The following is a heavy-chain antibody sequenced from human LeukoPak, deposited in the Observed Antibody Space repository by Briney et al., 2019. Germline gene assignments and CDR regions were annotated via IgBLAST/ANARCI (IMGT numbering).Heavy chain of an antibody. V-gene: IGHV3-11*06. J-gene: IGHJ4*02. CDR2: ISSSSSYI. D-gene: IGHD3-16*01. CDR3: ARGGPRTGVDY. Sequence: GGSLRLSCAASEFSFSDYYMNWIRQAPGKGLEWVSSISSSSSYIYYADSVKGQFTISRDNAKNSLYLQMNSLRAEDTAVYYCARGGPRTGVDYWGQGTLVTVSS. CDR1: EFSFSDYY.